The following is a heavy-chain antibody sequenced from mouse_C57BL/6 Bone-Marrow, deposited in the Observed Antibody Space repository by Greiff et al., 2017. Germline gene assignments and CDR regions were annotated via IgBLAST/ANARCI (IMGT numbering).Heavy chain of an antibody. J-gene: IGHJ4*01. CDR2: ISSGGSYT. Sequence: EVQLKESGGDLVKPGGSLKLSCAASGFTFSSYGMSWVRQTPDKRLEWVATISSGGSYTYYPDSVKGRFTISRDNAKNTLYLQMSSLKSEDTAMYYCARHYYGSSYAMDYWGQGTSVTVSS. CDR1: GFTFSSYG. V-gene: IGHV5-6*01. D-gene: IGHD1-1*01. CDR3: ARHYYGSSYAMDY.